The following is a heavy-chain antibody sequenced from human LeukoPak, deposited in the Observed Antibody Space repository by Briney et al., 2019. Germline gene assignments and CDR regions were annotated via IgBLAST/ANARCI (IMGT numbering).Heavy chain of an antibody. D-gene: IGHD2-15*01. CDR3: TTVYRAKGCSGGSCYYDY. V-gene: IGHV3-15*01. CDR1: GFTFSNAW. CDR2: IKSKTDGGTT. J-gene: IGHJ4*02. Sequence: GGSLRHSCAASGFTFSNAWTSWVRQAPGKGLEWVGRIKSKTDGGTTDYAAPVKGRFTISRDDSKNTLYLQMNSLKTEDTAVYYCTTVYRAKGCSGGSCYYDYWGQGTLVTVSS.